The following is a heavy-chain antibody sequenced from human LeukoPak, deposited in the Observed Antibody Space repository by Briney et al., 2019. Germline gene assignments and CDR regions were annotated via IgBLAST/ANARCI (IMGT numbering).Heavy chain of an antibody. V-gene: IGHV3-43*02. CDR3: AKEGRRSDWSTYYYYMDV. CDR1: GFPLDDYA. J-gene: IGHJ6*03. CDR2: VTGDGGST. Sequence: GGSLRLSCAASGFPLDDYAIHWVRQAPGKGLEWVSLVTGDGGSTYYADSVKGRFTISRDNSKNSLYLQMNSLRTEDTALYYCAKEGRRSDWSTYYYYMDVWGKGTTVTVSS. D-gene: IGHD3-9*01.